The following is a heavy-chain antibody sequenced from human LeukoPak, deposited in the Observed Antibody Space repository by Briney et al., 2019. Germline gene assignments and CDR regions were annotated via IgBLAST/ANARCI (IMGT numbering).Heavy chain of an antibody. J-gene: IGHJ4*02. CDR1: GGSISSGGYY. V-gene: IGHV4-31*03. D-gene: IGHD3-10*01. Sequence: SETLSLTCTVSGGSISSGGYYWSWIRQHPGKGLEWIGYIYYSGSTYYNPSLKSRVTVSVDTSKNQFSLKLSSVTAADTAVYYCASTFVGRDFDYWGQGTLVTVSS. CDR3: ASTFVGRDFDY. CDR2: IYYSGST.